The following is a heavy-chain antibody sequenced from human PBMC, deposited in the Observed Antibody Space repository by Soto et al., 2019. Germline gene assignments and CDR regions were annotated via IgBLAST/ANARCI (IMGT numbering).Heavy chain of an antibody. V-gene: IGHV1-8*01. J-gene: IGHJ3*02. Sequence: ASVKVSCKASGYTFTSYDINWLRQATGQGLEWMGWMNPNSGNTGYAQKFQGRVTMTRNTSISTAYMELSSLRSEDTAVYYCAITRGYCSGASCPDAFDIWGQGTMVTVSS. D-gene: IGHD2-15*01. CDR1: GYTFTSYD. CDR3: AITRGYCSGASCPDAFDI. CDR2: MNPNSGNT.